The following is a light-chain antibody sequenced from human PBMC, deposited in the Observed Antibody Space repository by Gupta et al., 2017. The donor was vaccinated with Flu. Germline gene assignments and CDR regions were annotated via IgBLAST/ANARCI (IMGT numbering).Light chain of an antibody. CDR1: SSNIGSNT. V-gene: IGLV1-44*01. CDR3: AAWDDSLNGRGV. J-gene: IGLJ3*02. CDR2: SNN. Sequence: QSVLTQPPSASGTPGQRVTISCSGSSSNIGSNTVNWYQQLPGTAHKLLIYSNNQRPSGVPDRFSCSKSGTSDSLAISGLQSEDEADYDCAAWDDSLNGRGVFGGGTKLTVL.